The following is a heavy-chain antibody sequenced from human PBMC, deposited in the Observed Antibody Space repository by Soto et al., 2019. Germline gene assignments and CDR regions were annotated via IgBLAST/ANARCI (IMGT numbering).Heavy chain of an antibody. D-gene: IGHD6-6*01. CDR3: ARDFKRYSSSTCPLEY. CDR1: GDSISSGDYY. Sequence: QVQLQESGPGLVQPSQTLSLTCTVSGDSISSGDYYWSWVRQSPGKGLEWIGCIYYSGTTYYNPSLETRITMSVDTSKNQFSLRLSSVTAADTAMYFCARDFKRYSSSTCPLEYWGQGTLVTVSS. V-gene: IGHV4-30-4*01. CDR2: IYYSGTT. J-gene: IGHJ4*02.